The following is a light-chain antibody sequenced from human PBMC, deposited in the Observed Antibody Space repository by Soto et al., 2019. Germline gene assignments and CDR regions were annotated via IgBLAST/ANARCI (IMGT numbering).Light chain of an antibody. V-gene: IGKV2-28*01. CDR2: LGS. Sequence: EIVMTQSPLSLPVTPGEPASISCRSSQSLLHRNGYNYLDWYLQKPGQSPQLLIYLGSNRASGVPDRFSGSGSGTDFTLKISRVEAEDVGVYYCMQALQTPPFTFGPGTKVDIK. J-gene: IGKJ3*01. CDR1: QSLLHRNGYNY. CDR3: MQALQTPPFT.